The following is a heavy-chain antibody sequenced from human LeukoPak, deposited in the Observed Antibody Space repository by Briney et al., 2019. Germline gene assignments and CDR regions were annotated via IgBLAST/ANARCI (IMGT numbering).Heavy chain of an antibody. CDR2: INHSGST. CDR3: ARGRPPCVLWFGKIDAFDI. D-gene: IGHD3-10*01. V-gene: IGHV4-34*01. Sequence: SETLSLTCAVYGGSFSGYYWSWIRQPPGKGLEWIGEINHSGSTNYNPSLKSRVTISVDTSKNQFSLKLSSVTAADTAVYYCARGRPPCVLWFGKIDAFDIWGQGTMVTVSS. CDR1: GGSFSGYY. J-gene: IGHJ3*02.